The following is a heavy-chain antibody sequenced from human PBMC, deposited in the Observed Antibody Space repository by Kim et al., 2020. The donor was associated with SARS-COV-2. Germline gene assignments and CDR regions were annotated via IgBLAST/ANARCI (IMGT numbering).Heavy chain of an antibody. CDR1: GLTFSTFA. Sequence: GSLRLSCSVSGLTFSTFAMHWVRQAPGKGLECVSAIRNNGGSTYYADSVKGRFTISRDNSKNTLYLQMNSLRTEDTALYYCVPMGYCNSGRCYIPDYWGQGTQVTVSS. CDR3: VPMGYCNSGRCYIPDY. CDR2: IRNNGGST. D-gene: IGHD2-2*02. J-gene: IGHJ4*02. V-gene: IGHV3-64D*06.